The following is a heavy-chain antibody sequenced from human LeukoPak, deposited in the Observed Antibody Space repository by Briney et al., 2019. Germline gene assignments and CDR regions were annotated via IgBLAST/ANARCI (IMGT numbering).Heavy chain of an antibody. D-gene: IGHD3-10*01. V-gene: IGHV3-23*01. J-gene: IGHJ3*02. CDR1: GFTLSRYA. CDR3: AKEYERGAFDI. Sequence: GGSLRLSCAASGFTLSRYAVSCVPQAPGKGLEGVSAISGSGGSTYYADSVKGRFTISRDNSKNTLYLQMNSLRAEDTAVYYCAKEYERGAFDIWGQGTMVTVSS. CDR2: ISGSGGST.